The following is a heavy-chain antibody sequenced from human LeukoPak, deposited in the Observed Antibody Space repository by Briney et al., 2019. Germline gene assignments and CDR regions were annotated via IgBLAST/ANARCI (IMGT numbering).Heavy chain of an antibody. CDR1: GASMSGKSYY. CDR3: ARALGYTSGFPFDA. CDR2: IYHSGSL. V-gene: IGHV4-31*03. J-gene: IGHJ4*02. D-gene: IGHD5-18*01. Sequence: SQTLSIACTVSGASMSGKSYYWSWIRQHPGKGLEWLGLIYHSGSLYYNPSLRSRVSISLDMSRRQFSLSLSSVTAADTAVYYCARALGYTSGFPFDAWGQGALVTVSS.